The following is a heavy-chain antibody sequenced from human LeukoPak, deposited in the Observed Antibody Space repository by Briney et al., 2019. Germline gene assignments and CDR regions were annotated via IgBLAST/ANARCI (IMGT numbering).Heavy chain of an antibody. Sequence: GGSLRLSCAASGFTFDDYAMHWVRQAPGKGLEWVSGISWNSGSIGYADSVKGRFTISGDNAKNSLYLQMNSLRAEDTALYYCAKSGSYSYYFDYWGQGTLVTVSS. CDR2: ISWNSGSI. D-gene: IGHD1-26*01. CDR1: GFTFDDYA. CDR3: AKSGSYSYYFDY. J-gene: IGHJ4*02. V-gene: IGHV3-9*01.